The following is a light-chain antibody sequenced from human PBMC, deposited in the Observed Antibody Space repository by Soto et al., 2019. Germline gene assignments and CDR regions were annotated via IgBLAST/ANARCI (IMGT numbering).Light chain of an antibody. CDR3: QSYDSSLSGHYV. J-gene: IGLJ1*01. V-gene: IGLV1-40*01. CDR1: SSNVGTGYD. CDR2: GNN. Sequence: QAVVTQPPSVSGAPGQRVTISCTGSSSNVGTGYDVHWYQQVPGTAPKLLIFGNNNRPSGVPDRFSGSKSGTSASLAITGLQAEDEADYYCQSYDSSLSGHYVFGTGTKVTVL.